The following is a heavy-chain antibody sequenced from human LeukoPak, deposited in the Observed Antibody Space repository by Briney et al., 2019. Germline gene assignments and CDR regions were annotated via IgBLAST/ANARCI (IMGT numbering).Heavy chain of an antibody. V-gene: IGHV4-39*01. Sequence: PSETLYLTCTVSGGSISSSNYYWGWIRQPPGNGLEWIGTIYYSGHTYYNPSLKSRVTIFVDTSQNQFSLKLSSVTAADTAVYYCARHRRDHDFWSGSNPIDYYYYMDVWGKGTSVTVSS. CDR3: ARHRRDHDFWSGSNPIDYYYYMDV. D-gene: IGHD3-3*01. CDR1: GGSISSSNYY. J-gene: IGHJ6*03. CDR2: IYYSGHT.